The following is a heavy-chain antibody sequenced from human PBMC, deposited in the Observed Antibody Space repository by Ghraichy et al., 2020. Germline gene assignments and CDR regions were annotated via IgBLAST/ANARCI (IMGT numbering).Heavy chain of an antibody. D-gene: IGHD2-21*01. V-gene: IGHV3-23*01. Sequence: GGSLRLSCAASGFTYNNYAMSWVRQAPGKGLEWVSGISVSGDITEYADSVKGRFTISRDNSQNTLYLQMNSLRADDTAIYYCAKALPVVMAIMDYWGQGTLATVSS. CDR3: AKALPVVMAIMDY. CDR1: GFTYNNYA. CDR2: ISVSGDIT. J-gene: IGHJ4*02.